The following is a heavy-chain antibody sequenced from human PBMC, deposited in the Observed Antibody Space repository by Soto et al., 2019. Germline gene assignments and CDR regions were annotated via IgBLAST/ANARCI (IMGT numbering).Heavy chain of an antibody. Sequence: QVQLVQSGAEVKKPGSSVKVSCKAPGGTFSSYAISWVRQAPGQGLAWMGGIIPIFGTANYAQKFQGRVTITADESTSTAYMERSSLRSEETAVYYCARGRYYGSGSRTDYYYYYGMDVWGQGTTVTVS. D-gene: IGHD3-10*01. V-gene: IGHV1-69*12. CDR1: GGTFSSYA. CDR3: ARGRYYGSGSRTDYYYYYGMDV. CDR2: IIPIFGTA. J-gene: IGHJ6*02.